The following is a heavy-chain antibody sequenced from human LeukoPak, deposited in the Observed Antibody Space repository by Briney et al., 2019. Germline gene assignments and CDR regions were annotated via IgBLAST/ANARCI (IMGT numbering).Heavy chain of an antibody. D-gene: IGHD5-24*01. CDR3: ARGRGRRDGYNSLFDY. CDR1: GYTFTGYY. V-gene: IGHV1-2*02. Sequence: ASVKVSCKASGYTFTGYYMHWVRQAPGQGLEWMGWINPNSGGTNYAQKFQGRVTMTRDTSISTAYMELSRLRSDDTAVYYCARGRGRRDGYNSLFDYWGQGTLVTVSS. CDR2: INPNSGGT. J-gene: IGHJ4*02.